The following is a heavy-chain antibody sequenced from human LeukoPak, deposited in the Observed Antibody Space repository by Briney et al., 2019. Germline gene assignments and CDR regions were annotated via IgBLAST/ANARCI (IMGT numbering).Heavy chain of an antibody. CDR3: TTEVSVWSGLGFDY. D-gene: IGHD3-3*01. CDR1: GFTFSNAW. V-gene: IGHV3-15*01. J-gene: IGHJ4*02. Sequence: AGGSLRLSCAASGFTFSNAWMSWVRQAPGKGLEWVGRIKSKTDGGTTDYVAPVKGRFTISRDDSKNTLYLQMNSLKTEDTAVYYCTTEVSVWSGLGFDYWGQGTLVTVSS. CDR2: IKSKTDGGTT.